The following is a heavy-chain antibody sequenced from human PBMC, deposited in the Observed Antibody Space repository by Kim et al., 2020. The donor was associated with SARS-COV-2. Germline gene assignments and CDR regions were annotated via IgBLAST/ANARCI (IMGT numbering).Heavy chain of an antibody. CDR1: GFTFSSYG. CDR2: IWYDGSNK. Sequence: GGSLRLSCAASGFTFSSYGMHWVRQAPGKGLEWVAVIWYDGSNKYYADSVKGRFTISRDNSKNTLYLQMNSLRAEDTAVYYCARDEGYYNGFFDYWGQGTLVTVSS. CDR3: ARDEGYYNGFFDY. J-gene: IGHJ4*02. V-gene: IGHV3-33*01. D-gene: IGHD3-9*01.